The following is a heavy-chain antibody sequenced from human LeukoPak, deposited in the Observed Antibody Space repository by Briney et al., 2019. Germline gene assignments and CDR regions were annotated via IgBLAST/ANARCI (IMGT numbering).Heavy chain of an antibody. J-gene: IGHJ4*02. CDR3: ARGDLYGPIDY. CDR1: GFTFSDYN. D-gene: IGHD4/OR15-4a*01. Sequence: GGSLRLSCAASGFTFSDYNMRWIRQAPGKGLEWVSSISRSGSTKYYADSVKGRFTISRDNAKNSLFLQMNSLRAEDTAVYYCARGDLYGPIDYWGQGTLVTVSS. CDR2: ISRSGSTK. V-gene: IGHV3-11*01.